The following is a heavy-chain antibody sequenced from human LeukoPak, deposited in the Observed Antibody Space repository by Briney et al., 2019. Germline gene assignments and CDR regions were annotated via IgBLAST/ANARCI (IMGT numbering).Heavy chain of an antibody. D-gene: IGHD2-15*01. J-gene: IGHJ4*02. Sequence: PGGSLRLSCEASGFTFSHFGMHWVRQAPGKGLEWVAVIWSDATNKYYADSVKGRFIISRDNSENTVYLQMNDLRAEDTAVYYCARVRVPSRILLPYFDYWGQGTLVTVSS. V-gene: IGHV3-30*19. CDR3: ARVRVPSRILLPYFDY. CDR2: IWSDATNK. CDR1: GFTFSHFG.